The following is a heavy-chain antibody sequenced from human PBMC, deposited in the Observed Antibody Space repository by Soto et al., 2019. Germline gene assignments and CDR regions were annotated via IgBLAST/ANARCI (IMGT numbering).Heavy chain of an antibody. Sequence: GGSLRLSCAASGFTFSSYGMHWVRQAPGKGLEWVAVISYDGSNKYYADSVKGRFTISRDNSKNTLYLQMNSLRAEDTAVHYCAAYGDYVPDYWGQGTLVTVSS. J-gene: IGHJ4*02. CDR1: GFTFSSYG. CDR2: ISYDGSNK. CDR3: AAYGDYVPDY. D-gene: IGHD4-17*01. V-gene: IGHV3-30*03.